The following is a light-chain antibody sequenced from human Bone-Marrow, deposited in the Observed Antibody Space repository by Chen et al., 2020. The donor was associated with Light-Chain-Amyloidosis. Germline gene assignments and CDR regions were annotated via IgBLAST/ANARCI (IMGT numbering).Light chain of an antibody. CDR3: QQYGSSPGT. V-gene: IGKV3-20*01. Sequence: EIVLTQSPGTLSLSPGERATLSCRASQSVSRSYLAWYQQKPGQAPRLLIDGASSKANGFPDRFSGSGSGTDFTLTISRLEPEDFAVYYCQQYGSSPGTFGKGTKVEIK. CDR2: GAS. J-gene: IGKJ1*01. CDR1: QSVSRSY.